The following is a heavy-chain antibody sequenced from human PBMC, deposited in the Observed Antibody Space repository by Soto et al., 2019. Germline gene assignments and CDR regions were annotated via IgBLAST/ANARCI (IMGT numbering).Heavy chain of an antibody. CDR1: GYTFTGYY. CDR2: INPNSGGT. Sequence: ASVKVSCKASGYTFTGYYMHWVRQAPGQGLEWMGWINPNSGGTNYAQKFQGRVTMTRDTSISTAYMELSRLRSDDTAVYYCARDPIAVARTLTYYVMDVWGQGTTVTVSS. J-gene: IGHJ6*02. D-gene: IGHD6-19*01. V-gene: IGHV1-2*02. CDR3: ARDPIAVARTLTYYVMDV.